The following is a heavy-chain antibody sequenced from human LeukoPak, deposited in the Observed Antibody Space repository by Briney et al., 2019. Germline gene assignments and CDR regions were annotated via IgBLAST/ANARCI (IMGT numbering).Heavy chain of an antibody. Sequence: ASVTVSCTASGYTFTFYYMHWVRQAPGQGLEWMGWINPNSGGTKYAQKFQGRVTMTRDTSISTAYMELSRLRSDDTAVYYCATEVTDWGQGTLVTVSS. J-gene: IGHJ4*02. CDR2: INPNSGGT. D-gene: IGHD5-18*01. CDR3: ATEVTD. V-gene: IGHV1-2*02. CDR1: GYTFTFYY.